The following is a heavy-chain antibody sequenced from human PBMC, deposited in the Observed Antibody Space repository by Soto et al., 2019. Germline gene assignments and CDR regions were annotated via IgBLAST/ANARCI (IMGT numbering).Heavy chain of an antibody. Sequence: GASVKVSCKTSGYTFTNYGFTWVRQAPGQGLEWMGWISAYNGNTNYGQNLQGRVTMTTDTSTSTVYMELRSLRSDDTAVYYCARGGRSGYDFALDLWGQGTLVTVSS. CDR1: GYTFTNYG. D-gene: IGHD5-12*01. CDR3: ARGGRSGYDFALDL. J-gene: IGHJ5*02. V-gene: IGHV1-18*01. CDR2: ISAYNGNT.